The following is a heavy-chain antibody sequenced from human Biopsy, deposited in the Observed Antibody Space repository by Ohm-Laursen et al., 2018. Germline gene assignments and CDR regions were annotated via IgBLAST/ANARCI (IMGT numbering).Heavy chain of an antibody. Sequence: SQTLSLTSSVSADSISSYYWSCIRQPPGQGLEWIGYVYYTGSTDYNPSLQSRVTISVDTSKNHFSLRLRSVTPADTAIYYWARDRGYYSDRTVPGYFDLWGRGTLVTVSS. CDR2: VYYTGST. D-gene: IGHD3-22*01. V-gene: IGHV4-59*01. CDR3: ARDRGYYSDRTVPGYFDL. J-gene: IGHJ2*01. CDR1: ADSISSYY.